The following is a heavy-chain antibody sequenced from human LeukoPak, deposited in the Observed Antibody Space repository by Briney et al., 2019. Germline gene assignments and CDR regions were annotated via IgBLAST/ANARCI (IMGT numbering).Heavy chain of an antibody. Sequence: SETLSLTCAVYGGSFSGYYWSWIRQPPGKGLEWIGEINHSGSANYSPSLKGRLTISVDTSKSQFSLNLRSVSAADTAVYYCARGPNPVMMTAILDYWGQGALVTVSS. D-gene: IGHD2-21*02. CDR1: GGSFSGYY. V-gene: IGHV4-34*01. CDR2: INHSGSA. CDR3: ARGPNPVMMTAILDY. J-gene: IGHJ4*02.